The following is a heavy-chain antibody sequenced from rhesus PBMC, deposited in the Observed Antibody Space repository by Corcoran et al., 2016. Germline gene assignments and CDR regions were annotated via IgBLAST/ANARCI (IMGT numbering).Heavy chain of an antibody. J-gene: IGHJ4*01. CDR2: ISGSSGRT. CDR3: ARDRYSSSYY. D-gene: IGHD6-43*01. V-gene: IGHV4S19*01. CDR1: GGSISSSNW. Sequence: QVQLQESGPGLVTPSETLSLTCAVSGGSISSSNWWRWIRQPPGKGLEWIGYISGSSGRTYYNPSHKRRVTIAKETSKNQFSLKLSSVTAADTAVYYCARDRYSSSYYWGQGVLVTVSS.